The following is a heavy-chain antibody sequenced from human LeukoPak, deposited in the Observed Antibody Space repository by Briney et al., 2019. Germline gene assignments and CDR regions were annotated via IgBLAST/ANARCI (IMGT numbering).Heavy chain of an antibody. CDR2: ISYDGSNK. D-gene: IGHD2-15*01. CDR3: ARDQGVHCSGGSCTAFDI. CDR1: GFTFSNFA. V-gene: IGHV3-30*04. Sequence: GGSLRLSCAASGFTFSNFAMHWVRQAPGKGLEWVAIISYDGSNKYYADSVKGRFTISRDNSKNTLYLQMNSLRAEDTAVYYCARDQGVHCSGGSCTAFDIWGQGTMVTVSS. J-gene: IGHJ3*02.